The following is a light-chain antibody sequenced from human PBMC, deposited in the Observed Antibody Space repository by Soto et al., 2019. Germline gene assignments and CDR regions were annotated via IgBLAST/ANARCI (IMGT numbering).Light chain of an antibody. CDR1: SSDIGAGYR. V-gene: IGLV1-40*01. CDR2: DNT. Sequence: QSVLTQPPSVSGAPGERVTISCTGSSSDIGAGYRVRWYQQVPGTAPKLLIYDNTNRPSGVSVRFSGSKSGTSASLAISGLQAEDEADYYCQSYDSSLSSYVFGSGTKVTVL. J-gene: IGLJ1*01. CDR3: QSYDSSLSSYV.